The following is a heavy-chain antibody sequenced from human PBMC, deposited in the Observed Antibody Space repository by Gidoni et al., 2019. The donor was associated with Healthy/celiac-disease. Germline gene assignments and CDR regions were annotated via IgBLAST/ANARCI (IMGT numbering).Heavy chain of an antibody. CDR3: ARSVVPAAISGDWYYYYYMDV. CDR1: GGTFSSYA. J-gene: IGHJ6*03. V-gene: IGHV1-69*01. Sequence: QVQLVQSGAEVKKPGSSVKVSCKASGGTFSSYAISWVRQAPGQGLEWMGGIIPIFGTSNYAQKFQGRVTITADESTSTAYMELSSLRSEDTAVYYCARSVVPAAISGDWYYYYYMDVWGKGTTVTVSS. CDR2: IIPIFGTS. D-gene: IGHD2-2*01.